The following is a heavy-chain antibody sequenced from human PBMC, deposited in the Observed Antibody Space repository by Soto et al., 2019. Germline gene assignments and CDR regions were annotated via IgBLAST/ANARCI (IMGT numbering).Heavy chain of an antibody. CDR2: MNPSGGST. D-gene: IGHD3-22*01. Sequence: QVQLVQSGAEVKKPGASVKVSCKASGYTFTSYFMHWVRQAPGQGLEWMGIMNPSGGSTGNAQKLQGRVTMNRDTSTRTVYMELSSLKSEDTAVYYCARGLGYYDSSGYHFYFDYWGQGTLVTVS. CDR3: ARGLGYYDSSGYHFYFDY. J-gene: IGHJ4*02. V-gene: IGHV1-46*01. CDR1: GYTFTSYF.